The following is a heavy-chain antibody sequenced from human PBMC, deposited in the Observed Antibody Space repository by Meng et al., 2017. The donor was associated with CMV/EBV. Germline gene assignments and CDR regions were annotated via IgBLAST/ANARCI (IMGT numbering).Heavy chain of an antibody. D-gene: IGHD1-26*01. Sequence: GESLKISCAASGFTFSSYSMNWVRQAPGKGLEWVSYISSSSSTIYYADSVKGRFTISRDNAKNSLYLQMNSLRAEDTAVYYCARDSRATDYWGQGTLVTVSS. CDR3: ARDSRATDY. V-gene: IGHV3-48*04. CDR1: GFTFSSYS. CDR2: ISSSSSTI. J-gene: IGHJ4*02.